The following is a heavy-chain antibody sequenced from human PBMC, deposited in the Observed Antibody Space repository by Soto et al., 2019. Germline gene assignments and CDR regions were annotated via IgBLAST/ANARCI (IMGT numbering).Heavy chain of an antibody. Sequence: PSETLSLTCTVSGGSISRSSYYWGWIRQPPGKGLEGIGSIYYSGSTYYNPSLKSRVTISVDTSKNQFSLKLSSVTAADTAVYYCARGPLYDFWRGYYPPNYYYYYMDVWGKGTTVPVSS. CDR3: ARGPLYDFWRGYYPPNYYYYYMDV. D-gene: IGHD3-3*01. CDR1: GGSISRSSYY. V-gene: IGHV4-39*01. J-gene: IGHJ6*03. CDR2: IYYSGST.